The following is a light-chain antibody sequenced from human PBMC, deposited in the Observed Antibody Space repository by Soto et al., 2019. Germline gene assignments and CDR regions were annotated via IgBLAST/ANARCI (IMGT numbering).Light chain of an antibody. Sequence: EIVMTQSPATLSVSPGERATLSCRASQSFDSNLAWYQQKPGQAPRLLIFGASTRASGVPARFSGSGSGTEFTLTISSLQSEDFAVYYCQSYNDWPFTFGQGTKLEI. J-gene: IGKJ2*01. CDR3: QSYNDWPFT. CDR1: QSFDSN. V-gene: IGKV3-15*01. CDR2: GAS.